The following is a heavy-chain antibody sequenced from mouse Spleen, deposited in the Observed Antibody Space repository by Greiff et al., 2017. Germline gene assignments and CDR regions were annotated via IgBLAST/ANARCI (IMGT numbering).Heavy chain of an antibody. V-gene: IGHV1-50*01. D-gene: IGHD1-2*01. CDR2: IDPSDSYT. Sequence: QVQLQQSGAELVKPGASVKLSCKASGYTFTSYWMQWVKQRPGQGLEWIGEIDPSDSYTNYNQKFKGKATLTVDTSSSTAYMQLSSLTSEDSAVYYCARSEGTTATFFAYWGQGTLVTVSA. CDR3: ARSEGTTATFFAY. CDR1: GYTFTSYW. J-gene: IGHJ3*01.